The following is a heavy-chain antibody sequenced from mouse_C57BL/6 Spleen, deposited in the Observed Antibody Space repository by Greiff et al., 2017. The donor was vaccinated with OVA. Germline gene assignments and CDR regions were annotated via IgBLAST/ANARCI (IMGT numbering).Heavy chain of an antibody. CDR2: IYPRDGST. D-gene: IGHD2-2*01. CDR1: GYTFTDHT. CDR3: APYGYDGAMDY. V-gene: IGHV1-78*01. Sequence: VQRVESDAELVKPGASVKISCTVSGYTFTDHTIHWMKQRPEQGLEWIGYIYPRDGSTKYNEKFKGKATLTADKSTCTAYMQLNSMTYEETAGYFCAPYGYDGAMDYWGQGTSVTVSS. J-gene: IGHJ4*01.